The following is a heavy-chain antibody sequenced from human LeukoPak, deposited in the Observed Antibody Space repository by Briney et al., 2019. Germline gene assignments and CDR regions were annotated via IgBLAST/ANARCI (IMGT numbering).Heavy chain of an antibody. D-gene: IGHD1-26*01. CDR2: ISSNGGET. Sequence: PGGSLRLSCAASGFSFSSYVMHWVRQAPGKGLEYVSAISSNGGETYYADSVKGRFTISRDNSKNALYLQMGSLRVEDMAVYYCARGRSPRGYYYGMDVWAKGPRSPSP. CDR3: ARGRSPRGYYYGMDV. V-gene: IGHV3-64*02. CDR1: GFSFSSYV. J-gene: IGHJ6*02.